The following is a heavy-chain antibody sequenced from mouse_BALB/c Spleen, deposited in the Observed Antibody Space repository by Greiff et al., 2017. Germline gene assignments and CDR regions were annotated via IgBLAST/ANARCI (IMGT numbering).Heavy chain of an antibody. CDR2: ILPGSGST. CDR1: GYTFSSYW. V-gene: IGHV1-9*01. Sequence: QVQLQQSGAELMKPGASVKISCKATGYTFSSYWIEWVKQRPGHGLEWIGEILPGSGSTNYNEKFKGKATFTADTSSNTAYMQLSSLTSEDSAVYYCARWGAENYYGSSGLYFDYWGQGTTLTVSS. J-gene: IGHJ2*01. CDR3: ARWGAENYYGSSGLYFDY. D-gene: IGHD1-1*01.